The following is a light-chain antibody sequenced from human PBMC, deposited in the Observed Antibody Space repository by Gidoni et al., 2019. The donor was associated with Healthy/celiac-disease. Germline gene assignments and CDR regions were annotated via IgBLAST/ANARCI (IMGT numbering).Light chain of an antibody. V-gene: IGKV4-1*01. J-gene: IGKJ2*01. CDR1: QSVLYSSNKKNY. Sequence: DIVMPQTPASLAVSLAERATINSNSSQSVLYSSNKKNYLAWYQQKPGQPPKLLIYLASTRESGVPDRFSGSGSGTDFTLTISSLQAEDVAVYYCQQYYSTPHTFGQGTKLEIK. CDR2: LAS. CDR3: QQYYSTPHT.